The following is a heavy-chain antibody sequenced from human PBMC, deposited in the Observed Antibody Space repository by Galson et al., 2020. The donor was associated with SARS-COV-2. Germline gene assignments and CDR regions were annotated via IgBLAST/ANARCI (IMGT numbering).Heavy chain of an antibody. D-gene: IGHD1-1*01. CDR2: IFSNDEK. CDR1: GFSLSNARMG. J-gene: IGHJ5*02. CDR3: ARIWGNSWNGWFDP. Sequence: SGPTLVKPTETLTLTCTVSGFSLSNARMGVSWIRQPPGKALEWLAHIFSNDEKSYSTSLKSRLTISKDTSKSQVVLTMTNMDPVDTATYYCARIWGNSWNGWFDPWGQGTLVTVSS. V-gene: IGHV2-26*01.